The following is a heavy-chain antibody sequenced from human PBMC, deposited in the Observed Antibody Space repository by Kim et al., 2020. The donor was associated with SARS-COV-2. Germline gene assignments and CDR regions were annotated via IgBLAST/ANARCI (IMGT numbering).Heavy chain of an antibody. CDR2: IYYSGST. D-gene: IGHD6-13*01. CDR1: GGSISSSSYY. J-gene: IGHJ5*02. Sequence: SETLSLTCTVSGGSISSSSYYWGWIRQPPGKGLEWIGSIYYSGSTYYNPSLKSRVTISVDTSKNQFSLKLSSVTAADTAVYYCARYPGIAAAGETFDPWGQGTLVTVSS. V-gene: IGHV4-39*01. CDR3: ARYPGIAAAGETFDP.